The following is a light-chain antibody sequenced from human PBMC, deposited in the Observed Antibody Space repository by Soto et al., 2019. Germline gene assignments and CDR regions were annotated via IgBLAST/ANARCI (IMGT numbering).Light chain of an antibody. CDR3: CSYAGSSTFVV. V-gene: IGLV2-23*03. Sequence: QSVLTQPASVSGSPGQSITISCTGTSSDVGSYNLVSWYQQHPGKAPKLMIYEGSKRPSGVSNRFSGSKSGNTASLTISGLQAEDGADYYCCSYAGSSTFVVFGGGTTLTVL. CDR1: SSDVGSYNL. J-gene: IGLJ2*01. CDR2: EGS.